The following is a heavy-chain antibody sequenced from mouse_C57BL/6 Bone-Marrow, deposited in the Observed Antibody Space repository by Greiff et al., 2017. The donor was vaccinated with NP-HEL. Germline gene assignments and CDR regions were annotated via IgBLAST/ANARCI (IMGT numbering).Heavy chain of an antibody. D-gene: IGHD2-3*01. V-gene: IGHV1-15*01. J-gene: IGHJ4*01. CDR2: IDPETGGT. CDR3: YDGYYYAMDY. Sequence: QVQLQQSGAELVRPGASVTLSCKASGYTFTDYEMHWVKQTPVHGLEWIGAIDPETGGTAYNQKFKGKAILTADKSSSTAYMELRSLTSEDSAVYYCYDGYYYAMDYWGQGTSVTVSS. CDR1: GYTFTDYE.